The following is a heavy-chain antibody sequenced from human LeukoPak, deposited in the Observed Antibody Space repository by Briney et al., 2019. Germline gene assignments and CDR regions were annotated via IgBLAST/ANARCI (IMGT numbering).Heavy chain of an antibody. CDR3: ARQNVGSSSSGAYFDS. CDR2: IYHTGST. V-gene: IGHV4-39*01. CDR1: GGSISSIIHF. Sequence: PSETLSLTCTVSGGSISSIIHFWDWIRQPPGKGLEWIGTIYHTGSTFYNPSLKSRVTISVDTSKNLYSLRLTSVTAADTAIYYCARQNVGSSSSGAYFDSWGQGALVTVSS. D-gene: IGHD6-6*01. J-gene: IGHJ4*02.